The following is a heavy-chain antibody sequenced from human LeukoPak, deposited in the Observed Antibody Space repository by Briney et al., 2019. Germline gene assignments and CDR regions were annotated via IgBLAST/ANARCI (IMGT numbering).Heavy chain of an antibody. CDR3: ASSGSSGWYGFDY. CDR2: INSDGSST. J-gene: IGHJ4*02. Sequence: PGGSLRLSCAASGFTFSSYWMHWVRQAPGKGLVWVSRINSDGSSTSYADSVKGRFTISRDNAKNTLYLQMNSLRAEDTAVYYCASSGSSGWYGFDYWGQGTLVTVSS. CDR1: GFTFSSYW. V-gene: IGHV3-74*01. D-gene: IGHD6-19*01.